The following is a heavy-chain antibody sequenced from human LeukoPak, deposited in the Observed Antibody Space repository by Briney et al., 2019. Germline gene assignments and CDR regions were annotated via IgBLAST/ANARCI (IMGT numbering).Heavy chain of an antibody. CDR2: ISSSSSYI. V-gene: IGHV3-21*01. D-gene: IGHD3-16*01. CDR1: GFTFSSYS. Sequence: GGSLRPSCAASGFTFSSYSMNWVRQAPGKGLEWVSSISSSSSYIYYADSVKGRFTISRDNAKNSLYLQMNSLRAEDTAVYYCTRVPQGADAFDIWGQGTMVTVSS. CDR3: TRVPQGADAFDI. J-gene: IGHJ3*02.